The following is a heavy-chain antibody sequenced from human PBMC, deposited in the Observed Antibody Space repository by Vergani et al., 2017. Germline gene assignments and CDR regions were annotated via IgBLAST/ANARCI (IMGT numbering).Heavy chain of an antibody. CDR2: ISSSSSYI. CDR3: ARESSWLVTTVTTPQDY. V-gene: IGHV3-21*01. J-gene: IGHJ4*02. Sequence: EVQLVESGGGLVKPGGSLRLSCAASGFTFSSYSMNWVRQAPGKGLEWVSSISSSSSYIYYADSVKGRFTISRDNDKNSLYLQMNSLRAEDTAVYYCARESSWLVTTVTTPQDYWGQGTLVTVSS. D-gene: IGHD4-17*01. CDR1: GFTFSSYS.